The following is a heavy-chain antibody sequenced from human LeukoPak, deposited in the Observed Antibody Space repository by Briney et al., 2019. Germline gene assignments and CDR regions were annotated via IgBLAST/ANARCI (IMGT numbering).Heavy chain of an antibody. Sequence: ASVKVSCKASGGTFSSYAISWVRQAPGQGLEWMGGIIPIFGTANYAQKFQGRVTITTDESTSTAYMELSSLRSEDTAVYYCARGPSWVRYCSSTSWSGMGAAHYMDVWGKGTTVTVSS. J-gene: IGHJ6*03. CDR3: ARGPSWVRYCSSTSWSGMGAAHYMDV. CDR2: IIPIFGTA. D-gene: IGHD2-2*01. CDR1: GGTFSSYA. V-gene: IGHV1-69*05.